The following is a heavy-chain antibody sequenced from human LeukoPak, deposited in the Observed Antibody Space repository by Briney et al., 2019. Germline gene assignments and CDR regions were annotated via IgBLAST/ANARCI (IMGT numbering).Heavy chain of an antibody. J-gene: IGHJ4*02. D-gene: IGHD4-17*01. CDR1: GFTFSSYA. V-gene: IGHV3-23*01. Sequence: EASLRLSCAASGFTFSSYAMSWVRQAPGKGLEWVSAISGSGGSTYYADSVKGRFTISRDNSKDTLYLQMNSLRAEDTAVYYCAKNLRVYYFDYWGQGTLVTVSS. CDR3: AKNLRVYYFDY. CDR2: ISGSGGST.